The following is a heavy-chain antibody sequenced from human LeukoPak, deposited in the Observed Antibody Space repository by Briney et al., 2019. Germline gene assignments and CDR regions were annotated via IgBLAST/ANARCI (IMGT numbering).Heavy chain of an antibody. D-gene: IGHD5-24*01. CDR2: IYSGGST. V-gene: IGHV3-53*01. Sequence: GGSLRLSCAASGFTVSTNYMSWVRQAPGKGLEWVSVIYSGGSTYYADSVKGRFTISRGSSKNTLYLQMSSLRAEDTAMYYCARAARDGYNTYYMDVWGKGTTVTVSS. CDR1: GFTVSTNY. J-gene: IGHJ6*03. CDR3: ARAARDGYNTYYMDV.